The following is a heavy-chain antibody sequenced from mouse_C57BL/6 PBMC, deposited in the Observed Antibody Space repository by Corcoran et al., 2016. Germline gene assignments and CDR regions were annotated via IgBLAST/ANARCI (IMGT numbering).Heavy chain of an antibody. CDR2: INPNNGGT. J-gene: IGHJ3*01. Sequence: EVQLQQSGPELVKPGASVKISCKASGYTFTDYYMNWVKQSHGKSLEWIGDINPNNGGTSYNQKFKGKATLTVDKSSSTAYMELRSLTSEDSAVYYCARAGAWFSYWGQGTLVTVS. V-gene: IGHV1-26*01. CDR1: GYTFTDYY. D-gene: IGHD4-1*01. CDR3: ARAGAWFSY.